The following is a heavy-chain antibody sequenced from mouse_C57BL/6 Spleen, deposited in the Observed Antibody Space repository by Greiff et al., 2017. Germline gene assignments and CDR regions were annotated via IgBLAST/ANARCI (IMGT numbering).Heavy chain of an antibody. J-gene: IGHJ1*03. CDR2: IDPSDSYT. CDR3: ARAGYYGSSYRYFDG. CDR1: GYTFTSYW. Sequence: VQLQQPGAELVMPGASVKLSCKASGYTFTSYWMHWVKQRPGQGLEWIGEIDPSDSYTNYNQKFKGKSTMTVDKSSSTAYMQLSSLTSEDSAVYYCARAGYYGSSYRYFDGWGTGTTVTVSS. D-gene: IGHD1-1*01. V-gene: IGHV1-69*01.